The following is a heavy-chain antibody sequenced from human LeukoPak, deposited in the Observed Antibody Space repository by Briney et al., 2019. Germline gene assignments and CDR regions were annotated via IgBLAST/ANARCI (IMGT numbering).Heavy chain of an antibody. D-gene: IGHD3/OR15-3a*01. CDR1: LFTFSNAL. CDR2: IRSKTDGGTT. J-gene: IGHJ4*02. V-gene: IGHV3-15*01. Sequence: GGSLTLSCSASLFTFSNALMSWVPQAPAKGVDWVDRIRSKTDGGTTDHAESVKGRFNISRDDSNNMLYMQMNSLKTEDTAVYYCSTWTDLYDYWGQGTLVTVSS. CDR3: STWTDLYDY.